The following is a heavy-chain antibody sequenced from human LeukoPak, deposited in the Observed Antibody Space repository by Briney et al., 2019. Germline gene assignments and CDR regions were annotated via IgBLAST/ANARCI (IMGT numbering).Heavy chain of an antibody. J-gene: IGHJ6*03. D-gene: IGHD3-10*01. CDR2: VYHSGTT. CDR1: GYSLTNGYY. V-gene: IGHV4-38-2*02. Sequence: PSETLSLTCTVSGYSLTNGYYWVWIRPPPGKGLEWIGAVYHSGTTYYNPSLRSRVATSVDTSKNQFSLKLSSVTAADTAVYFCARSGPYYYHYLDVWGRGTTVTVSS. CDR3: ARSGPYYYHYLDV.